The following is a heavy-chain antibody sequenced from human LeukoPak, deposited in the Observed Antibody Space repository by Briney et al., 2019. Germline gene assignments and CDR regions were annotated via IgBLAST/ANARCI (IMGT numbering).Heavy chain of an antibody. J-gene: IGHJ5*02. CDR2: IYTSGST. Sequence: SETLSLTCTVSGGSISSYYWSWIRQPAGKGLEWIGRIYTSGSTNYNPSLKSRVTMSVDTSKNQFSLQLNSVTPEDTAVYYCARDEGGSGWYQGFDPWGQGTLVTVSS. CDR1: GGSISSYY. CDR3: ARDEGGSGWYQGFDP. D-gene: IGHD6-19*01. V-gene: IGHV4-4*07.